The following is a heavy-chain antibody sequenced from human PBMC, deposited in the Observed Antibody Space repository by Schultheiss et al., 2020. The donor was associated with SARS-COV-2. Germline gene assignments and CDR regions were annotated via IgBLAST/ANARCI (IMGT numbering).Heavy chain of an antibody. CDR3: AKVVAGYSGYDFYYYYGMDV. CDR1: GFTFSSYG. J-gene: IGHJ6*02. CDR2: ISSSSSYI. D-gene: IGHD5-12*01. V-gene: IGHV3-21*01. Sequence: GGSLRLSCAASGFTFSSYGMHWVRQAPGKGLEWVSSISSSSSYIYYADSVKGRFTISRDNAKNSLYLQMNSLRAEDTAVYYCAKVVAGYSGYDFYYYYGMDVWGQGTTVTVSS.